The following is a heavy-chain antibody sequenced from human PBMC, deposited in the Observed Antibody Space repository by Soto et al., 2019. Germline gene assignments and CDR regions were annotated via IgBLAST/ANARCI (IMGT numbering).Heavy chain of an antibody. CDR1: GFTFSSYG. Sequence: GGSLRLSCAASGFTFSSYGMHWVRQAPGKGLEWVAVIWYDGSNKYYADSVKGRFTISRDNSKNTLYLQMNSLRAEDTAVYYCARDRLDVVVPAAIIFHYWGQGTLVTVSS. V-gene: IGHV3-33*01. D-gene: IGHD2-2*01. CDR2: IWYDGSNK. J-gene: IGHJ4*02. CDR3: ARDRLDVVVPAAIIFHY.